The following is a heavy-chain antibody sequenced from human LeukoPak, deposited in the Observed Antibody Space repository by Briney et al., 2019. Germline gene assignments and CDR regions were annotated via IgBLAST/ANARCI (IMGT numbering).Heavy chain of an antibody. Sequence: ASVKVSCKSSGYSSTGYFMHWVRQAPGQGLEWMGWIKLNSGDTNYAQKFQGRVTMTRDTSISTTYMEVSRLRSDDTAVYYCARDPGIAVSGKYLQHWGQGTLVTVSS. CDR3: ARDPGIAVSGKYLQH. CDR1: GYSSTGYF. CDR2: IKLNSGDT. V-gene: IGHV1-2*02. D-gene: IGHD6-19*01. J-gene: IGHJ1*01.